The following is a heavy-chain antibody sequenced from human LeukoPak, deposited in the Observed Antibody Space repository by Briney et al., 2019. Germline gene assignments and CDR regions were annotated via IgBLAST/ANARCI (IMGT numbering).Heavy chain of an antibody. V-gene: IGHV4-39*01. CDR1: GGSISSSSYY. D-gene: IGHD6-19*01. Sequence: PSETLSLTCTVSGGSISSSSYYWGWIRQPPGKGLEWLGSIYYSGSTYYNPSLKSRVTISVDTSKNQFSLKLSSVTAADTAVYYCASLYSSGWHTRYYFDYWGQGTLVTVSS. J-gene: IGHJ4*02. CDR3: ASLYSSGWHTRYYFDY. CDR2: IYYSGST.